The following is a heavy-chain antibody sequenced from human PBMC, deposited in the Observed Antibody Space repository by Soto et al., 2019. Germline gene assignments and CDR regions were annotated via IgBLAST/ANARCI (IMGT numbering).Heavy chain of an antibody. CDR3: ARGGHWWSRSGYPGGNPLLHY. J-gene: IGHJ4*02. CDR2: ISAYNGNT. D-gene: IGHD6-13*01. Sequence: QVQLVQSGAEVKKPGASVKVSCKASGYTFTSYGISWVRQAPGQGLEWMGWISAYNGNTNYAQKLQGRVTMTTDTSRSTAYMELRSLRSDDTAVYYFARGGHWWSRSGYPGGNPLLHYRGQGTLITVFS. CDR1: GYTFTSYG. V-gene: IGHV1-18*01.